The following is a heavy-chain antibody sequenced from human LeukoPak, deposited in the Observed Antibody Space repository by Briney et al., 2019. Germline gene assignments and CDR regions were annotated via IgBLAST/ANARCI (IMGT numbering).Heavy chain of an antibody. Sequence: GRSLRLSCAASGFTFDDYAMHWVRQAPGKGLEWVSGISWNSSSIGYADSVKGRFTISRDNAKNSLYLQMNSLRAEDTALYYCAKGHLRIVGANRFDYWGQGTLVTVSS. CDR2: ISWNSSSI. J-gene: IGHJ4*02. CDR3: AKGHLRIVGANRFDY. CDR1: GFTFDDYA. V-gene: IGHV3-9*01. D-gene: IGHD1-26*01.